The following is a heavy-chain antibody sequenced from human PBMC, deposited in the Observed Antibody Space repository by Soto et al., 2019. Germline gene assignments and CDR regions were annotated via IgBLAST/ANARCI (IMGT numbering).Heavy chain of an antibody. V-gene: IGHV3-30*03. CDR3: AMFGSSFDY. J-gene: IGHJ4*02. CDR1: GFTFSSYG. D-gene: IGHD6-13*01. Sequence: PGGSLRLSCAASGFTFSSYGMHWVRQAPGKGLEWVAVISYDGSNKYYADSVKGRFTISRDNSKNTLYLQMNSLRAEDTAVYYCAMFGSSFDYWGQGTLVTVSS. CDR2: ISYDGSNK.